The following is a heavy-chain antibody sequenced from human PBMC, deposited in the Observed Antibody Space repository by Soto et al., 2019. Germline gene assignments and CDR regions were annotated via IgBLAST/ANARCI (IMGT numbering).Heavy chain of an antibody. Sequence: GGSLRLSCEASGLTFNDFVMSWVRQTPGKGLEWVSTLNHDGRNTHYAASVEGRFTISRDNSKNTLYLQMGSLRVEDTAIYYCAKDAGNEESLFDYWGRGTLVTVSS. CDR1: GLTFNDFV. V-gene: IGHV3-23*01. CDR3: AKDAGNEESLFDY. J-gene: IGHJ4*02. CDR2: LNHDGRNT.